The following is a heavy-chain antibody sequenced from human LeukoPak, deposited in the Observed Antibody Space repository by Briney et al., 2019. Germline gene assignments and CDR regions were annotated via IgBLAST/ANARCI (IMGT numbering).Heavy chain of an antibody. CDR2: ISSSSSYI. V-gene: IGHV3-21*01. D-gene: IGHD4-17*01. J-gene: IGHJ4*02. CDR1: GFTFSSYS. Sequence: GGSPRLSCAASGFTFSSYSMNWVRQAPGKGLEWVSSISSSSSYIYYADSVKGRFNISRDNAKNSLYLQMNSLRAEDTAVYYCAREGYGDYDRSYWGQGTLVTVSS. CDR3: AREGYGDYDRSY.